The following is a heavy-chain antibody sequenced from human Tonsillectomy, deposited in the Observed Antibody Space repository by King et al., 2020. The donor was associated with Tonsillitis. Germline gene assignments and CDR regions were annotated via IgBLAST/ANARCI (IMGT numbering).Heavy chain of an antibody. Sequence: QLQESGPGVVKPSETLSLTCTVSGASISSSDHYWAWIRQPPGKGLEWIGYKYYSATVLYNPSLKSRITISGGTSENRFSLKLNSVTAADTAVYFCARYVSGSFDYWGQGALVTVSS. V-gene: IGHV4-39*01. CDR2: KYYSATV. J-gene: IGHJ4*02. CDR1: GASISSSDHY. CDR3: ARYVSGSFDY. D-gene: IGHD1-26*01.